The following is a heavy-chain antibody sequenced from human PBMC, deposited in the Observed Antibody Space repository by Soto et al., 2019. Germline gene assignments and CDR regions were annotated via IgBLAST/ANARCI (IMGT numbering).Heavy chain of an antibody. CDR3: ARGSGIVALPGELDDGNYDF. J-gene: IGHJ4*02. CDR2: ISESGST. CDR1: GQSFSGHS. V-gene: IGHV4-34*01. D-gene: IGHD1-1*01. Sequence: QVQLQQWGAGLVKPSETLSLSCAVYGQSFSGHSWACIRQPPGKGLEWIGEISESGSTYYNPSLKSRVTISTDTANIQFSRKLNSVSAADTAAYFCARGSGIVALPGELDDGNYDFWGQGTLVNVSS.